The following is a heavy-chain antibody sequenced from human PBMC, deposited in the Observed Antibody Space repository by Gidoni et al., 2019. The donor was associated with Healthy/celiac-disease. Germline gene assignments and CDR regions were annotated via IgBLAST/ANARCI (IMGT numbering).Heavy chain of an antibody. V-gene: IGHV1-2*02. J-gene: IGHJ5*02. D-gene: IGHD2-2*01. Sequence: QVQLVQSGAEVKKPGASVKVSCKAYGYTFTGYYIHWVRQAPGQGLEWMGWINPNSGGTNYAQKFQGRVTMTRDTSISTAYLELSRLRSDDTAVYYCARVVDEGQYQLLLGWFDPWGQGTLVTVSS. CDR1: GYTFTGYY. CDR3: ARVVDEGQYQLLLGWFDP. CDR2: INPNSGGT.